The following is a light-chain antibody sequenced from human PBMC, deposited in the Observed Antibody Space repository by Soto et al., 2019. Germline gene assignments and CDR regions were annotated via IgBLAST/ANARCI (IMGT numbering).Light chain of an antibody. Sequence: EIVLTQSPATLSLSPGEGATLSCRASRSVRTNLAWYQQRPGQAPRLLIYDASRRATGIPARFSGSGSGTDFTLTISSLEPEDFAVYYCQQRSNWPGFGQGTKLEI. CDR2: DAS. CDR3: QQRSNWPG. V-gene: IGKV3-11*01. J-gene: IGKJ2*03. CDR1: RSVRTN.